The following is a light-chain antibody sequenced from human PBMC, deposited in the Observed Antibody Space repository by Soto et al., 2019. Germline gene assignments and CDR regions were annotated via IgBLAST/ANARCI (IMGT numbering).Light chain of an antibody. CDR2: WAS. J-gene: IGKJ1*01. CDR3: QQYYGTLPT. CDR1: QTVLYSSNNKNY. Sequence: DIVMTQSPDSLAVSLGERATINCKPSQTVLYSSNNKNYLAWYQQKPGQPPKMLIYWASTRESGVPDRFSGSGSGTDFTLTISSLQAEDVAVYYCQQYYGTLPTFGQGTKVEIK. V-gene: IGKV4-1*01.